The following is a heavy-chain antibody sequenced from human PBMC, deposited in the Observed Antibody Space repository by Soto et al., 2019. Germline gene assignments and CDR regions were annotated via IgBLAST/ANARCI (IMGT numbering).Heavy chain of an antibody. CDR3: ATDSVSTISAPLIY. J-gene: IGHJ6*03. D-gene: IGHD5-12*01. CDR1: GFTFSHVW. CDR2: INRKVDGEIT. V-gene: IGHV3-15*01. Sequence: LRLSCAPSGFTFSHVWMTWVRQAPGKGLELVGLINRKVDGEITDXXXPWRGRCXXSRDYSENTLXLQMNXLKTEDTDVXYCATDSVSTISAPLIYWCKGTTVTVSS.